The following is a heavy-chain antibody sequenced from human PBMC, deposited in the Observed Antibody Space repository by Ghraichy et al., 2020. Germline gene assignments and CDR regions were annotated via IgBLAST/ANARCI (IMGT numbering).Heavy chain of an antibody. CDR1: GFTFSNAW. D-gene: IGHD2-2*02. CDR3: TTVDIVVVPAAIDYWGAFDI. V-gene: IGHV3-15*01. CDR2: IKSKTDGGTT. Sequence: GGSLRLSCAASGFTFSNAWMSWVRQAPGKGLEWVGRIKSKTDGGTTDYAAPVKGRFTISRDDSKNTLYLQMNSLKTEDTAVYYCTTVDIVVVPAAIDYWGAFDIWGQGTMVTVSS. J-gene: IGHJ3*02.